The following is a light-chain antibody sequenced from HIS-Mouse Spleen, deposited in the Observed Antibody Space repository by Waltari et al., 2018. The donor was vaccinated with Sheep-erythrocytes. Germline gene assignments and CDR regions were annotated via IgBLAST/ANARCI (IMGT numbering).Light chain of an antibody. CDR1: ALPQKY. V-gene: IGLV3-10*01. J-gene: IGLJ3*02. CDR3: YSTDSSGNHWV. Sequence: SYELTQPPSVSVSPGQTARITCPGAALPQKYAYWYQQKSGQAPVLVIYEDSKRPSGIPERFSGSTSGTMATLTISGAQVEDEADYYCYSTDSSGNHWVFGGGTKLTVL. CDR2: EDS.